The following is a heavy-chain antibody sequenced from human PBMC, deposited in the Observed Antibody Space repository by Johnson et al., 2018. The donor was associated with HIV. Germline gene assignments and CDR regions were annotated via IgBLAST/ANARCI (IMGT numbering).Heavy chain of an antibody. CDR1: GFTLSTYG. V-gene: IGHV3-30*03. CDR3: ARDRRSSFDI. J-gene: IGHJ3*02. CDR2: MSYDGSNT. D-gene: IGHD6-6*01. Sequence: QVQLVESGGGVVQPGRSLRLSCVASGFTLSTYGMHWVRQAPGKGLEWVAVMSYDGSNTYYADSVKGRFTISRDNSKTTLFLHINSLRAEDTAVYYCARDRRSSFDIWGQGTMVAVSS.